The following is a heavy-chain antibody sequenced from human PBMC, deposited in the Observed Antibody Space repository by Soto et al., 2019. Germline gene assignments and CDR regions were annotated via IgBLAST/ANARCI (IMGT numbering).Heavy chain of an antibody. CDR2: IIPILGIA. CDR3: ARGGERTVTTSWFDP. CDR1: GGTFSSYT. V-gene: IGHV1-69*02. J-gene: IGHJ5*02. Sequence: SVKVSCKASGGTFSSYTISWVRQAPGQGLEWMGRIIPILGIANYAQKFQGRVTITADKSTSTAYMELSSLRSEDTAVYYCARGGERTVTTSWFDPWGQGTLVTVSS. D-gene: IGHD4-17*01.